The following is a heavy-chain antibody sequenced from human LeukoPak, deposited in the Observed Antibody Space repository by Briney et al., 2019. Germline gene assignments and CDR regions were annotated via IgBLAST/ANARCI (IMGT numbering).Heavy chain of an antibody. J-gene: IGHJ4*02. D-gene: IGHD6-19*01. CDR2: IRYDGSNK. V-gene: IGHV3-30*02. Sequence: GGSLRLSCAVSGFTFSSYGMHWVRQAPGKRLEWVAFIRYDGSNKYYADSVKGRFTISRDNSKNTLYLQMNSLRAEDTAVYYCADSSGWSKGPYDYWGQGTLVTVSS. CDR1: GFTFSSYG. CDR3: ADSSGWSKGPYDY.